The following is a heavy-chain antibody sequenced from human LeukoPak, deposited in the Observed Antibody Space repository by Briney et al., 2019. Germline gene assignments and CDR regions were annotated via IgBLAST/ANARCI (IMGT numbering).Heavy chain of an antibody. V-gene: IGHV3-23*01. D-gene: IGHD3-10*01. J-gene: IGHJ4*02. CDR2: IFPSGGEI. CDR1: GFTFSTFA. CDR3: AKDLHSGLVPDY. Sequence: GGSLRLSCAASGFTFSTFAMIWVRQPPGKGLEWVSSIFPSGGEIHYADSVRGRFTISRDNSKSTLSLQMNSLRAEDTAIYYCAKDLHSGLVPDYWGQGTLVTVSS.